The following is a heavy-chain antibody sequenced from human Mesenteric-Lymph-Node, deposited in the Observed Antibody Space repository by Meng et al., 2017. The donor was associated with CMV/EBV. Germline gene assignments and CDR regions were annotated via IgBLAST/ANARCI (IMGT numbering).Heavy chain of an antibody. CDR3: ARAKIGHGFWSGYYDS. J-gene: IGHJ4*02. D-gene: IGHD3-3*01. V-gene: IGHV3-53*01. Sequence: TVSSTFMGWVRQDAGKGLEWVAIIYSDVYSAGSTYYADSVKGRFTISRDNSKNTLYIEMNSLRAEDTAVYYCARAKIGHGFWSGYYDSWGQGSLVTVSS. CDR2: IYSDVYSAGST. CDR1: TVSSTF.